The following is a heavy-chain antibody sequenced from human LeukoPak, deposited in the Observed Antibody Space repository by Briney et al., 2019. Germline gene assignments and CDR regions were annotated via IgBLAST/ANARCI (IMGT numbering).Heavy chain of an antibody. J-gene: IGHJ6*02. CDR1: GYTFTSYD. CDR2: MNPNSGNT. V-gene: IGHV1-8*01. Sequence: ASVKVSCKASGYTFTSYDINWVRQATGQGLEWMGWMNPNSGNTGYAQKFQGRVTMTRNTSISTAYMELSSLRSEDTAVYYCARGDMAWFGELSSVDVWGQGTTVTVSS. D-gene: IGHD3-10*01. CDR3: ARGDMAWFGELSSVDV.